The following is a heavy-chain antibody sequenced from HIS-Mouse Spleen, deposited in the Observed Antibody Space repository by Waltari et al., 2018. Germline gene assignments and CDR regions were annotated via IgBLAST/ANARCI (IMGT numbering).Heavy chain of an antibody. Sequence: EVQLVESGGGLVKPGGSLRLSCAAYGFPFSSYCMNWVRQAPGKGLEWVSSISSSSSYIYYADSVKGRFTISRDNAKNSLYLQMNSLRAEDTAVYYCARIAAAGTFDYWGQGTLVTVSS. J-gene: IGHJ4*02. CDR3: ARIAAAGTFDY. CDR1: GFPFSSYC. V-gene: IGHV3-21*01. CDR2: ISSSSSYI. D-gene: IGHD6-13*01.